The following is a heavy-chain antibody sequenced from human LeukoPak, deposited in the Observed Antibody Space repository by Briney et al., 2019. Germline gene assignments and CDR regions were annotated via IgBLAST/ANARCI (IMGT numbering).Heavy chain of an antibody. J-gene: IGHJ1*01. CDR2: IYPGDSDT. Sequence: GESLKISCKGSGYSFTSYWIGWVRQMPGKGLEWMGIIYPGDSDTRYSPSFQGQVTISADKSISTAYLQWSSLKASDTAMYYCARHYYSSSSVLGEYFQHWGQGTLVTVSS. D-gene: IGHD6-6*01. V-gene: IGHV5-51*01. CDR1: GYSFTSYW. CDR3: ARHYYSSSSVLGEYFQH.